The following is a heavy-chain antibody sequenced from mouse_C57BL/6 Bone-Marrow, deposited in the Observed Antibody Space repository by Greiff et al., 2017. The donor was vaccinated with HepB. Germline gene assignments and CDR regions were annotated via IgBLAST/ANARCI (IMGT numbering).Heavy chain of an antibody. CDR2: IYPSDSET. J-gene: IGHJ2*01. CDR1: GYTFTSYW. Sequence: VQLQQPGAELVRPGSSVKLSCKASGYTFTSYWMDWVKQRPGQGLEWIGNIYPSDSETHYNQKFKDKATLTVDKSSSTAYMQLSSLTSEDSAVYYCARWDYGSSYGDYWGQGTTLTVSS. D-gene: IGHD1-1*01. V-gene: IGHV1-61*01. CDR3: ARWDYGSSYGDY.